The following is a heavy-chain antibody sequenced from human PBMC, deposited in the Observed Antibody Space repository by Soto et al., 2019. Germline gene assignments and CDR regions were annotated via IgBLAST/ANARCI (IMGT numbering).Heavy chain of an antibody. CDR3: ARGPPDTAMVIYYYYGMDV. CDR1: GFTFSSYW. CDR2: IKQDGSEK. J-gene: IGHJ6*02. V-gene: IGHV3-7*01. Sequence: PGGSLRLSCAASGFTFSSYWMSWVRQAPGKGLEWVANIKQDGSEKYYVDSVKGRFTISRDNAKNSLYLQMNSLRAEDTAVYYCARGPPDTAMVIYYYYGMDVWGQGTTVTSP. D-gene: IGHD5-18*01.